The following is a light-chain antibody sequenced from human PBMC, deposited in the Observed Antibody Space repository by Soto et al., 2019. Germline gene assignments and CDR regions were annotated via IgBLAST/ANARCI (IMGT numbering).Light chain of an antibody. CDR1: QSVNSY. CDR3: QQHNNWPLA. Sequence: EIVLTQSPATLSVSPGERATLSCRASQSVNSYLAWYQQKPGQAPRLLIYGASTRATGVPARFSGSGSGTEFAITISSLQSEDFAVYFCQQHNNWPLAFGQGTKVEIK. J-gene: IGKJ1*01. CDR2: GAS. V-gene: IGKV3-15*01.